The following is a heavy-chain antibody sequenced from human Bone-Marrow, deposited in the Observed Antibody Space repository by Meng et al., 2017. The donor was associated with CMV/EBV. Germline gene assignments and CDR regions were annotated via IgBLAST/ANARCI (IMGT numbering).Heavy chain of an antibody. J-gene: IGHJ5*02. CDR3: AHRTVGANYRWFDP. CDR2: IYWDDDK. D-gene: IGHD1-26*01. V-gene: IGHV2-5*02. Sequence: QITLKESGPTLXXXXXTXTLXXXFSGFSLSTSGVGVGWIHQPPGKALEWLALIYWDDDKRYSPSLKSRLTITKDTSKNQVVLTMTNMDPVDTATYYCAHRTVGANYRWFDPWGQGTLVTVSS. CDR1: GFSLSTSGVG.